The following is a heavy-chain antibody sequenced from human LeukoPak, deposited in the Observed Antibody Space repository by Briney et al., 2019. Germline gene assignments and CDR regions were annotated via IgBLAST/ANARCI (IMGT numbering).Heavy chain of an antibody. CDR1: GGTFSSYA. CDR2: IIPIFGTA. J-gene: IGHJ5*02. CDR3: ARDSGSYFHNNWFDP. D-gene: IGHD1-26*01. Sequence: ASVKVSCKASGGTFSSYAISWVRQAPGQGLEWMGGIIPIFGTANYAQKFQGRVTITADKSTSTAYMELSSLRSEDTDVYYCARDSGSYFHNNWFDPWGQGTLVTVSS. V-gene: IGHV1-69*06.